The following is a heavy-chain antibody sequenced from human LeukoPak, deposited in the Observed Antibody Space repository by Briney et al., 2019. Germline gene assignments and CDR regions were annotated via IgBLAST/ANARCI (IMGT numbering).Heavy chain of an antibody. D-gene: IGHD4-17*01. CDR3: ARLSHDYGDYDFDY. CDR1: GFTFSSYE. V-gene: IGHV3-48*01. Sequence: GGSLRLSCAASGFTFSSYEMNWVRQAPGKGLEWVSYISSSSSTIYYADSVKGRFTISRDNAKNSLYLQMNSLRAEDTAVYYCARLSHDYGDYDFDYWGQGTLVTVSS. J-gene: IGHJ4*02. CDR2: ISSSSSTI.